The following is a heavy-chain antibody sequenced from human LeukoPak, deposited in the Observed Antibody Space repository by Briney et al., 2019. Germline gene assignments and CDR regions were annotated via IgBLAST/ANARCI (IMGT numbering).Heavy chain of an antibody. CDR2: IYYSGST. CDR3: ASGRVSHYYDSSGYFDY. CDR1: GGSISSGGHY. Sequence: SETLSLTCTVSGGSISSGGHYWSWIRQHPGKGLEWIGYIYYSGSTYYNPSLKSRVTISVDTSKNQFSLKLSSVTAADTAVYYCASGRVSHYYDSSGYFDYWGQGTLVTVSS. J-gene: IGHJ4*02. D-gene: IGHD3-22*01. V-gene: IGHV4-31*03.